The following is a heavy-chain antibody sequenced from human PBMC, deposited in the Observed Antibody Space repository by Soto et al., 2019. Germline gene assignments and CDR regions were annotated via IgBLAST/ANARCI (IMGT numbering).Heavy chain of an antibody. CDR3: ARDPGYSSSWYTIQPPN. J-gene: IGHJ4*02. CDR1: GFTFSSYG. CDR2: IWYDGSNK. V-gene: IGHV3-33*01. Sequence: GGSLRLSCAASGFTFSSYGMHWVRQAPGKGLEWVAVIWYDGSNKYYADSVKGRSTISRDNSKNTLYLQMNSLRAEDTAVYYCARDPGYSSSWYTIQPPNWGQGTLVTVSS. D-gene: IGHD6-13*01.